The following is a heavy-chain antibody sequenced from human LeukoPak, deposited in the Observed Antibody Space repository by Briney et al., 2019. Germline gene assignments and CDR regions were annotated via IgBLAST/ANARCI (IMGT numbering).Heavy chain of an antibody. CDR1: GGSISSSSYY. D-gene: IGHD1-14*01. CDR2: IYYSGST. CDR3: ARASVSRTAFDI. Sequence: PSETLSLTCTVSGGSISSSSYYWGWIRQPPGKGLEWIGSIYYSGSTYYNPSLKSRVTISVDTSKNQFSLKLSSVTAADTAVYYCARASVSRTAFDIWGQGTMVTVSS. V-gene: IGHV4-39*07. J-gene: IGHJ3*02.